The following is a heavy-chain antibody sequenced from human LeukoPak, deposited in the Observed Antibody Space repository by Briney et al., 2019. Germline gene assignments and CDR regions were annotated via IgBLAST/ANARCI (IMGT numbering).Heavy chain of an antibody. CDR2: ISSSSSYI. V-gene: IGHV3-21*04. CDR1: GFTFSSYS. Sequence: GGSLRLSCAASGFTFSSYSMNWVRQAPGKGLEWVSSISSSSSYIYYADSVKGRFTISRDNAKNSLYLQINSLRAEDMAWYYCAKGMDAAAAGTGLDNWGQGNLFTVSS. D-gene: IGHD6-13*01. J-gene: IGHJ4*02. CDR3: AKGMDAAAAGTGLDN.